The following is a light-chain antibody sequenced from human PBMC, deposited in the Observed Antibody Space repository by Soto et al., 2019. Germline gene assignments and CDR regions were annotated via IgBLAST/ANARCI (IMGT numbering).Light chain of an antibody. V-gene: IGKV3-15*01. CDR1: QNIINH. CDR2: GAS. CDR3: QQYNNWPPLT. Sequence: EIVMTQSPATLSVSPGERATLSCRASQNIINHLAWYQQKPGQAPSLLIYGASTRATGVPARFSGRGSGTEFTLTISSLQSEDFAVYYCQQYNNWPPLTFGGGTKVDIK. J-gene: IGKJ4*01.